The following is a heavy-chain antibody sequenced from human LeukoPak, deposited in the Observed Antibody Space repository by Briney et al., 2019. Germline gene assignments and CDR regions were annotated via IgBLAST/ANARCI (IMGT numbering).Heavy chain of an antibody. Sequence: SETLSLTCAVYGGSFSGYYWSWIRHPPGKGLESIGEINHSGSTNYNPSLKSRVTISVDTSKNQFSLKLSSVTAADTAVYYCARTGGSGSKFDYWGQGTLVTVSS. J-gene: IGHJ4*02. D-gene: IGHD3-10*01. CDR2: INHSGST. CDR3: ARTGGSGSKFDY. CDR1: GGSFSGYY. V-gene: IGHV4-34*01.